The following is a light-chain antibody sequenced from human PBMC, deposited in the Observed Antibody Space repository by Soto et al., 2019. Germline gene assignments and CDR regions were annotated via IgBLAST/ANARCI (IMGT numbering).Light chain of an antibody. CDR1: SSDVGGYEY. CDR3: SSYTSSTTWV. V-gene: IGLV2-14*01. CDR2: EVT. J-gene: IGLJ3*02. Sequence: QSALTQPASVSGSPGQSITISCTGTSSDVGGYEYVSWYQQHPDKAPKLMIYEVTNRPSGVSNRFSGSKSGNTASLTISVLQAEDEADYYCSSYTSSTTWVFGGGTKLTVL.